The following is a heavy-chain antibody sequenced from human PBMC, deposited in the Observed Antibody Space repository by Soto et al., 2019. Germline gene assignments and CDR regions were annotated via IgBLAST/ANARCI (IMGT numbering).Heavy chain of an antibody. CDR1: GGSISSSSYY. CDR3: ARHRGIVATGGQQLVHMGYYYYGMDV. CDR2: IYYSGST. D-gene: IGHD5-12*01. V-gene: IGHV4-39*01. Sequence: PSETLSLTCTVSGGSISSSSYYWGWIRQPPGKGLEWIGSIYYSGSTYYNPSLKSRVTISVDTSKNQFSLKLSSVTAADTAVYYCARHRGIVATGGQQLVHMGYYYYGMDVWGQGTTVTVSS. J-gene: IGHJ6*02.